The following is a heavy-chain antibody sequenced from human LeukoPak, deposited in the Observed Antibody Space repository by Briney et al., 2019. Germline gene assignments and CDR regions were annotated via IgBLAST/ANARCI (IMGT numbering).Heavy chain of an antibody. J-gene: IGHJ6*02. CDR1: GYTFTSYG. D-gene: IGHD1-26*01. CDR3: ASGFVGGYGFLYYYYGMDV. V-gene: IGHV1-18*01. CDR2: ISAYNGNT. Sequence: GASVKVSCKASGYTFTSYGISWVRQAPGQGLEWMGWISAYNGNTNYAQKLQGRVTMTTDTSTSTAYMELRSLRSDDTAVYYCASGFVGGYGFLYYYYGMDVWGQGTTVTVSS.